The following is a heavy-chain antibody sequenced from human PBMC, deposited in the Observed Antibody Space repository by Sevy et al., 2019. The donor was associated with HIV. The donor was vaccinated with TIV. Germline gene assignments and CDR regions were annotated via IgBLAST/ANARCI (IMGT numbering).Heavy chain of an antibody. CDR2: ISGSGGST. J-gene: IGHJ1*01. Sequence: GGFLRLSCAASGFTFSSYAMSWVRQAPGKGLEWVSAISGSGGSTYYADSVKGRFTISRDNSKNTLYLQMNSLSAEDTAVYYCAKDQKDRSGYYSPEYFQHWGQGTLVTVSS. CDR3: AKDQKDRSGYYSPEYFQH. D-gene: IGHD3-22*01. CDR1: GFTFSSYA. V-gene: IGHV3-23*01.